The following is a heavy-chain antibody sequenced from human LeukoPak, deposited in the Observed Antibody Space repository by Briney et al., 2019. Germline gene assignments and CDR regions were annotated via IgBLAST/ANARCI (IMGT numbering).Heavy chain of an antibody. J-gene: IGHJ4*02. D-gene: IGHD7-27*01. CDR3: ARETPGAGHSDY. V-gene: IGHV4-59*01. CDR2: MYDSGSA. Sequence: PSETLSLTCIVSGVSISSYYWTWFRQPPGKGLEWIGYMYDSGSANYNPSLKRRVTISVNTPKSQFSLKLSSVTAADTAVYYCARETPGAGHSDYWGQGSLVTVSS. CDR1: GVSISSYY.